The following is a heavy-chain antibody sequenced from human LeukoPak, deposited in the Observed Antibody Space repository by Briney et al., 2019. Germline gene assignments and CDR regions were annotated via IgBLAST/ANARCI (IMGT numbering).Heavy chain of an antibody. J-gene: IGHJ4*02. Sequence: PSETLSLTCAVYGGSFSGYYWSWIRQPPGKGLEWIGEINHSGSTNYNPSLKSRVTISVDTSKNQFSLKLSSVTAADTAVYYCARAKTAAHRSFDYWGQGTLVTVSS. CDR1: GGSFSGYY. D-gene: IGHD6-6*01. V-gene: IGHV4-34*01. CDR2: INHSGST. CDR3: ARAKTAAHRSFDY.